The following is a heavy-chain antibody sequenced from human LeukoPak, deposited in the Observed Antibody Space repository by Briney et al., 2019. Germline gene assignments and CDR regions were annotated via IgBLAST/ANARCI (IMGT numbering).Heavy chain of an antibody. V-gene: IGHV3-7*01. Sequence: GGSLRLSCAASGFTFSSYWMSWVRQAPGKGLEWVANIKQDGSEKYYVDSVKGRFTISRDNAKNSLYLQMNSLRAEDSAVYYCARDTPDEGIVVVLDYWGQGTLVTVSS. CDR1: GFTFSSYW. CDR2: IKQDGSEK. D-gene: IGHD2-2*01. CDR3: ARDTPDEGIVVVLDY. J-gene: IGHJ4*02.